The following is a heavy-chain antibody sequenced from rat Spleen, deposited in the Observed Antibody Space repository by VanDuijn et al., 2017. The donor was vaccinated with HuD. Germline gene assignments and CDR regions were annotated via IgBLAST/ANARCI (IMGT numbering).Heavy chain of an antibody. CDR2: MWYDGDT. V-gene: IGHV2-15*01. CDR3: TREGHTMDRATYWFAY. CDR1: GFSLTTYS. J-gene: IGHJ3*01. D-gene: IGHD1-9*01. Sequence: QVQLKESGPGLVQPSETLSLTCTVSGFSLTTYSVSWVRQPSGKGPEWIGKMWYDGDTAFNSALKSRLSISRNTSKSQVFLKIYSLQTEDTAIYFCTREGHTMDRATYWFAYWGQGTLVTVSS.